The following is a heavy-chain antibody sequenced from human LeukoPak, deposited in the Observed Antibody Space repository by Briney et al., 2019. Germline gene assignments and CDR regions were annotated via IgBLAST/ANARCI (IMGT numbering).Heavy chain of an antibody. CDR2: ISAYNGNT. V-gene: IGHV1-18*01. CDR1: GYTFTSYG. J-gene: IGHJ4*02. CDR3: ARDVLRAVAGDLGY. D-gene: IGHD6-19*01. Sequence: GAPVKVSCKASGYTFTSYGISWVRQAPGQGLEWMGWISAYNGNTNYAQKLQGRVTMTTDTSTSTAYMELRSLRSDDTAVYYCARDVLRAVAGDLGYWGQGTLVTVSS.